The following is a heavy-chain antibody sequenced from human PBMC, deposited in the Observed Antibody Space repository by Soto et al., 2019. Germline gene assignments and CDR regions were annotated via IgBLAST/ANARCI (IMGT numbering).Heavy chain of an antibody. CDR3: AKDRGFGAGHGMDV. J-gene: IGHJ6*02. CDR2: ISARGGTT. Sequence: EVQLLESGGDLVQPGGSLRLSCEASGFTFSNYAMSWVRQAPGKGLEWVTGISARGGTTYYVDSVKGCFTISRDNSKKTLYLQMNALRAEDRAVYYCAKDRGFGAGHGMDVWGQGTTVTVSS. D-gene: IGHD3-10*01. V-gene: IGHV3-23*01. CDR1: GFTFSNYA.